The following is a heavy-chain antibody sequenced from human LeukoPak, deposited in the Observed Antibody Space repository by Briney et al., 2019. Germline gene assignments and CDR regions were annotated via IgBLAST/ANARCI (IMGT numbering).Heavy chain of an antibody. CDR3: ATSYYIVVVPAADPGLYYGMDV. J-gene: IGHJ6*02. D-gene: IGHD2-2*01. CDR1: GYTLTELS. CDR2: FDPEDGET. Sequence: ASVNVSCKVSGYTLTELSMHWVRQAPGKGLEWMGGFDPEDGETIYAQKFQGRVTMTEDTATDTAYMELGSLRSEDTAVYYCATSYYIVVVPAADPGLYYGMDVWGQGTTVTVSS. V-gene: IGHV1-24*01.